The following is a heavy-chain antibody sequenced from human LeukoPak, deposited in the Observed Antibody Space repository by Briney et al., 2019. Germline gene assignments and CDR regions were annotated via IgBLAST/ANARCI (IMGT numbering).Heavy chain of an antibody. CDR3: ARALYGGNSNFNY. V-gene: IGHV3-7*01. CDR1: GFTFDTYW. Sequence: GGSLRLSCVASGFTFDTYWMTWVRQAPGKGLEWVANIKQDGSEKHYVDSVKGRFTISGDDAKNSLFLQMNSLRAEDTAVYHCARALYGGNSNFNYWGQGTLVTVSS. J-gene: IGHJ4*02. D-gene: IGHD4-23*01. CDR2: IKQDGSEK.